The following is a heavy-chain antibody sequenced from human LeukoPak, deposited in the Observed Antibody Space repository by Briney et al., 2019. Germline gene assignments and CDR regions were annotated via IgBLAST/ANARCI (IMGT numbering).Heavy chain of an antibody. CDR2: IYHSGST. CDR1: GGSISSYY. CDR3: ARDPLRYCSSTSCYISTRDAFDI. Sequence: KPSETLSLTCTVSGGSISSYYWSWIRQPAGKGLEWIGSIYHSGSTYYNPSLKSRVTISVDTSKNQFSLKLSSVTAADTAVYYCARDPLRYCSSTSCYISTRDAFDIWGQGTMVTVSS. V-gene: IGHV4-4*07. D-gene: IGHD2-2*02. J-gene: IGHJ3*02.